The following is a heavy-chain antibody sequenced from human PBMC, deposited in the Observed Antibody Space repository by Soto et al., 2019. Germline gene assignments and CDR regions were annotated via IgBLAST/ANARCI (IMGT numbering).Heavy chain of an antibody. CDR2: ISSSSSYI. V-gene: IGHV3-21*01. CDR1: GFTFSSYS. D-gene: IGHD3-22*01. J-gene: IGHJ5*02. Sequence: PGGSLRLSCAASGFTFSSYSMNWVRQAPGKGLEWVSSISSSSSYIYYADSVKGRFTISRDNAKNSLYLQMNSLRAEDTAVYYCARGVILMIVTPEAWFDPWGQGTLVTVSS. CDR3: ARGVILMIVTPEAWFDP.